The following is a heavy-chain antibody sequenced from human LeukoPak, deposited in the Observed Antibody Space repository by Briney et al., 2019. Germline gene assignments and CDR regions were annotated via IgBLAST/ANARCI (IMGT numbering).Heavy chain of an antibody. J-gene: IGHJ5*02. V-gene: IGHV3-23*01. CDR2: IGGSGGST. CDR3: AKDRVVRRMGMVWFDP. CDR1: GFTFSSYA. D-gene: IGHD3-10*01. Sequence: PGGSLRLSCAASGFTFSSYAMSWVRQAPGKGLEWVSAIGGSGGSTYYADSVKGRFTISRDNSKNTLYLQMNSLRAEDTAVYYCAKDRVVRRMGMVWFDPWGQGTLVTVSS.